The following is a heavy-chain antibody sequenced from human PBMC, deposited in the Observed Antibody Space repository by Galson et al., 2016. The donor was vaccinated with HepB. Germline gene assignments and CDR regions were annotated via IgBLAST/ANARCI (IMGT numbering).Heavy chain of an antibody. V-gene: IGHV4-4*02. CDR2: IYHSGGA. Sequence: ETLSLTCAVSGGSISSSNWWTWVRQPPGKGLEWIGQIYHSGGATYNPSLNSRVTMSVDKSKNQFSLKLSSVTAADTAVYYCARSNSRDYYYYYFDSWGQGTLVTVSS. CDR3: ARSNSRDYYYYYFDS. D-gene: IGHD2-21*02. J-gene: IGHJ4*02. CDR1: GGSISSSNW.